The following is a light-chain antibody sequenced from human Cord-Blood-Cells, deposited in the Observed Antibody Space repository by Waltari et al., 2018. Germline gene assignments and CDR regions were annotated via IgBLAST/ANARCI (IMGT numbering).Light chain of an antibody. CDR2: AAS. V-gene: IGKV1-39*01. CDR3: QQSYSTPWT. CDR1: QSISSY. J-gene: IGKJ1*01. Sequence: DNQMTQSLSSLSASVADRVTITCRASQSISSYLNWYQQKPGKAPKLLIYAASSLQSGVPSRFSGSGSGTDFTLTISSLQPEDFATYYCQQSYSTPWTFGQGTKVEIK.